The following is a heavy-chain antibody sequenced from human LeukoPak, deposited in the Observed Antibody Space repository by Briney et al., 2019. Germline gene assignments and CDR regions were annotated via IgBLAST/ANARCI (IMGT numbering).Heavy chain of an antibody. Sequence: PGGSLRLSCAASGFTFSSYEMNWVRQAPGKGLEWVSYIGSDTSFTNYADSVKGRFTISRDNAKNSLYLQMNSLRAEDTALYYCARDAYNFDLWGQGTLVTVSS. D-gene: IGHD5-24*01. J-gene: IGHJ4*02. V-gene: IGHV3-48*03. CDR3: ARDAYNFDL. CDR1: GFTFSSYE. CDR2: IGSDTSFT.